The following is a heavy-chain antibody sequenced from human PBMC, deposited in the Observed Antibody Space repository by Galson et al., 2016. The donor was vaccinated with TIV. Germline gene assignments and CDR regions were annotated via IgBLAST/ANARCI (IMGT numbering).Heavy chain of an antibody. Sequence: TLSLTCTVSGDPFSSGSFYWSWIRQPAGKGLEWSGRIYTSGSTKYNPSLKSRVSISKDTSKKQFSLKLHSVTAADTAVYYCAREGDYYYDNRAGGYCGGGMDVWGQGTTVTVSS. CDR2: IYTSGST. D-gene: IGHD3-22*01. V-gene: IGHV4-61*02. CDR1: GDPFSSGSFY. CDR3: AREGDYYYDNRAGGYCGGGMDV. J-gene: IGHJ6*02.